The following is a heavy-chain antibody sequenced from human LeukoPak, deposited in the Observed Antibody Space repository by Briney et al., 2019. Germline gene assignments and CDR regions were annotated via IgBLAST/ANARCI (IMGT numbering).Heavy chain of an antibody. Sequence: GGALQISGQGSGSNFTSYWIGWVRQLPGKGVEGMGIIYPGDDDTRNSPSFQGQVTISADKSISTAYLQWSSLKASDTAMYYCARLNHDYGGNAPDYWGQGTLVTVSS. D-gene: IGHD4-23*01. J-gene: IGHJ4*02. CDR2: IYPGDDDT. V-gene: IGHV5-51*01. CDR3: ARLNHDYGGNAPDY. CDR1: GSNFTSYW.